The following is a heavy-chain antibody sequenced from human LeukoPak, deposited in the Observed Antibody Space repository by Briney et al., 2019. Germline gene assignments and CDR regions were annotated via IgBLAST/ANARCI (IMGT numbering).Heavy chain of an antibody. CDR1: GYTFTGYY. CDR3: ARGDVIRYFDWSTVFDY. J-gene: IGHJ4*02. D-gene: IGHD3-9*01. CDR2: INPNSGGT. V-gene: IGHV1-2*04. Sequence: ASVKVSCKASGYTFTGYYMHWVRQAPGQGLEWMGWINPNSGGTNYAQKFQGWVTMTRDTSISTAYMELSRLRSDDTAVYYCARGDVIRYFDWSTVFDYWGQGTLVTVSS.